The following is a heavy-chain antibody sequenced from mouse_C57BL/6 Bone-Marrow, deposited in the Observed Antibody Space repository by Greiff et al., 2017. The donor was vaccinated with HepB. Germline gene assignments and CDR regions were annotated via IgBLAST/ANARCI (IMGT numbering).Heavy chain of an antibody. CDR3: ARHATTVKGYYFDY. Sequence: VQLQESGPGLVAPSQSLSITCTVSGFSLTSYGVHWVRQPPGKGLEWLVVIWSDGSTTYNSALKSRLSISKDNSKSQVFLKMNSLQTDDTAMYYCARHATTVKGYYFDYWGQGTTLTVSS. CDR2: IWSDGST. D-gene: IGHD1-1*01. J-gene: IGHJ2*01. V-gene: IGHV2-6-1*01. CDR1: GFSLTSYG.